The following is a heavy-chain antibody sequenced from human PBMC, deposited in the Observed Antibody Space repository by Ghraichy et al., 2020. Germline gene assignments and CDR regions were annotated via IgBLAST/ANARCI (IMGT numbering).Heavy chain of an antibody. CDR3: AKRETKILMPDTYYFDY. CDR1: GFTFNDYP. J-gene: IGHJ4*01. CDR2: ISGSGGSP. V-gene: IGHV3-23*01. D-gene: IGHD1-14*01. Sequence: GGSLRLSCAASGFTFNDYPMTWVRQAPGKGLEWVSSISGSGGSPDYTDSVKGRFTISRDNSKNTLYLQMNSLRPEDTAVYYCAKRETKILMPDTYYFDYWGQGTLLTVSS.